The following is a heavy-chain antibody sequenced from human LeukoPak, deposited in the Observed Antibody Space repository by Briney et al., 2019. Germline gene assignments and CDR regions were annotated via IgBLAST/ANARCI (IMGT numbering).Heavy chain of an antibody. D-gene: IGHD3-3*01. V-gene: IGHV3-48*02. CDR1: GFTFSTYN. CDR2: ITSSSTNI. J-gene: IGHJ4*02. CDR3: ARDQYDTWSRRGNFDS. Sequence: GGSLRLSCAASGFTFSTYNMNWVRQAPGKGLEWVSHITSSSTNIYYADSVKGRFTISRDNAKNALSLQMNSLRDEDTAVYYCARDQYDTWSRRGNFDSWGQGTLVIVSS.